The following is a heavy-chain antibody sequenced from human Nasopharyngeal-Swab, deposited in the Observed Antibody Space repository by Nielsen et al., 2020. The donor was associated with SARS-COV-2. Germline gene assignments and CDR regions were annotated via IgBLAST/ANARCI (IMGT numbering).Heavy chain of an antibody. J-gene: IGHJ3*02. Sequence: SVKVSCKASGGTFSSYAISWVRQAPGQGLEWMGGIIPIFGTANYAQKFQGRATITADESTSTAYMELSSLRSEDTAVYYCASLGSMVQDAFDIWGQGTMVTVSS. V-gene: IGHV1-69*13. CDR3: ASLGSMVQDAFDI. CDR2: IIPIFGTA. D-gene: IGHD4/OR15-4a*01. CDR1: GGTFSSYA.